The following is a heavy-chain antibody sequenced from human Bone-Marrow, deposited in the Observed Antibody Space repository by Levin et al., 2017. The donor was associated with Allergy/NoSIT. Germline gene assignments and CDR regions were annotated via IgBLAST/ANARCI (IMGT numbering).Heavy chain of an antibody. D-gene: IGHD3-9*01. CDR2: MNPNSGNT. CDR3: ARNVLRYFDWPSNDAFDI. V-gene: IGHV1-8*01. CDR1: GYTFTSYD. Sequence: ASVKVSCKASGYTFTSYDINWVRQATGQGLEWMGWMNPNSGNTGYAQKFQGRVTMTRNTSISTAYMELSSLRSEDTAVYYCARNVLRYFDWPSNDAFDIWGQGTMVTVSS. J-gene: IGHJ3*02.